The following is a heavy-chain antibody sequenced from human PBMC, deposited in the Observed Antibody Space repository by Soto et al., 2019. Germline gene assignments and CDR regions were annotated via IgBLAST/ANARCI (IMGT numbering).Heavy chain of an antibody. J-gene: IGHJ4*02. CDR1: GFTFSNYA. V-gene: IGHV3-23*01. Sequence: GGSLRLSCAASGFTFSNYAMSWVRQAPGKGLEWVSTITGSAGGTYYADSMKGRFTISRDNSKSTLYLQMYSLRVEDTAVYYCERESEHWGQGP. CDR2: ITGSAGGT. D-gene: IGHD1-1*01. CDR3: ERESEH.